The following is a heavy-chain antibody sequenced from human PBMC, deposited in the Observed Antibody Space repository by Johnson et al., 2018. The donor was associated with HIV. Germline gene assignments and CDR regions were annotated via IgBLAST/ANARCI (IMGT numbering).Heavy chain of an antibody. CDR2: ISGSGGST. CDR1: GFTFSSYW. J-gene: IGHJ3*02. Sequence: VQLVESGGGLVQPGGSLRLSCAASGFTFSSYWMSWVRQAPGKGLEWVSAISGSGGSTYYADSVKGRFTISRDNSKNTLYLQMNSLRAEDTAVYYCARGKGGIQLWFDGFDIWGQGTMVTVSS. CDR3: ARGKGGIQLWFDGFDI. V-gene: IGHV3-23*04. D-gene: IGHD5-18*01.